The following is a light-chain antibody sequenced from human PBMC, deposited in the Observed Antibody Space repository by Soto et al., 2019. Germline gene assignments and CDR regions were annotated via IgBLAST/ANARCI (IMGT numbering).Light chain of an antibody. CDR2: GAS. V-gene: IGKV3-20*01. CDR3: QQFGISPQT. CDR1: PSVTRNS. J-gene: IGKJ1*01. Sequence: TVLTQSPGTLSSSPGERATLSCRASPSVTRNSLAWSQPKPGQAPRLLFFGASIRATGLPHRSSGSGPGTDFTLTISGLEPEEIAVYDCQQFGISPQTFG.